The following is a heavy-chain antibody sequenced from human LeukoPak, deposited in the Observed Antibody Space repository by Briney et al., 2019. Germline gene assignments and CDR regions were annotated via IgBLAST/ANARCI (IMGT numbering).Heavy chain of an antibody. CDR1: GFSVVSKY. CDR3: ARVGDHYHWYFDL. J-gene: IGHJ2*01. V-gene: IGHV3-53*01. Sequence: PGGSLRLSCEASGFSVVSKYMNWVRQAPGQGLEWVSILYSGSDTYYADSVKGRFTISRDNSKNTLFLQMNSLRADDTAVYYCARVGDHYHWYFDLWGRGTRVSVSS. CDR2: LYSGSDT. D-gene: IGHD3-10*01.